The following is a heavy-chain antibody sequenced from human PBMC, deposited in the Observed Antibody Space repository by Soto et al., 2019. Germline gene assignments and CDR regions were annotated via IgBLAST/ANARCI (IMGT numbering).Heavy chain of an antibody. CDR1: GYTLTELS. V-gene: IGHV1-24*01. D-gene: IGHD2-2*01. Sequence: ASVKVSCKVSGYTLTELSMHGVRQAPGKGLEWMGGFDPEDGETIYAQKFQGRVTMTEDTSTDTAYMELSSLRSEDTAVYYCATAEDCSSTSCIIGFDPWGQGTLVTVSS. CDR3: ATAEDCSSTSCIIGFDP. CDR2: FDPEDGET. J-gene: IGHJ5*02.